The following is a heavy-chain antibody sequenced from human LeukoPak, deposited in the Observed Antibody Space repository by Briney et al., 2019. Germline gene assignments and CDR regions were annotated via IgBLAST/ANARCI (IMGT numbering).Heavy chain of an antibody. D-gene: IGHD3-22*01. CDR1: GFTFSSYW. CDR3: ARDSSDYYDSSGYQDY. J-gene: IGHJ4*02. V-gene: IGHV3-7*01. CDR2: IKQDGSEK. Sequence: GGSLRLSSAASGFTFSSYWMSWVRQAPGKGLEWVANIKQDGSEKYYVDSVKGRFTISRDNAKNSLYLQMNSLRAEDTAVYYCARDSSDYYDSSGYQDYWGQGTLVTVSS.